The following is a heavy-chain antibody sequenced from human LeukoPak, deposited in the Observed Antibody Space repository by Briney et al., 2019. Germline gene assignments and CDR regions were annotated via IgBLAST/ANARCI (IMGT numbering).Heavy chain of an antibody. CDR3: AKDRGYSYERDNWFDP. V-gene: IGHV1-69*05. CDR2: IIPIFGTA. Sequence: GASVKVSCKASGGTFSSYAISWVRQAPGQGLEWMGGIIPIFGTANYAQKFQGRVTITTDESTSTAYMELSSLRSEDTAVYYWAKDRGYSYERDNWFDPWGKGTLVTVSS. CDR1: GGTFSSYA. D-gene: IGHD5-18*01. J-gene: IGHJ5*02.